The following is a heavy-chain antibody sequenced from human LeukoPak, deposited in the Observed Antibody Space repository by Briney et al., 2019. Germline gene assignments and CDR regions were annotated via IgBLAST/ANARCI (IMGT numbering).Heavy chain of an antibody. D-gene: IGHD1-26*01. Sequence: GGSLRLSCAASGFTFSSYGMHWVRQAPGKGLEWVAAIWYDGRNKYYADSVKGRFTISRDNSKNTLYLQMNSLRAEDTAVYYCARDMGNVVYYFDYWGQGTLVTVSS. CDR1: GFTFSSYG. CDR2: IWYDGRNK. V-gene: IGHV3-33*01. CDR3: ARDMGNVVYYFDY. J-gene: IGHJ4*02.